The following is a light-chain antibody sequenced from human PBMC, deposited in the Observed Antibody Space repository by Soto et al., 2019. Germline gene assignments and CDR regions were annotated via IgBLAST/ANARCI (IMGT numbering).Light chain of an antibody. Sequence: QSVLTQPPSASGSPGQTVTISCAETSSDVGGYNYVSWYQQYPGKVPKPMIHEVSERPSGVPDRSSGSKSGNTPFLTVCGLQAEDDADYYCLSDADTGDVFGTGTKVTV. CDR3: LSDADTGDV. J-gene: IGLJ1*01. V-gene: IGLV2-8*01. CDR2: EVS. CDR1: SSDVGGYNY.